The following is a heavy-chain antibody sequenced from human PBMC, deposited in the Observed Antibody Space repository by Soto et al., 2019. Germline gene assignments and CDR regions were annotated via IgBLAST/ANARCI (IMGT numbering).Heavy chain of an antibody. CDR3: VKGTTVTPWRYFDL. V-gene: IGHV3-30*18. J-gene: IGHJ2*01. CDR2: ISYDGDYK. CDR1: RFTFSSYG. Sequence: QEQLVESGGGVVQPGRSLRLSCAASRFTFSSYGMHWVRQAPGKGLEWVAVISYDGDYKHYTDSVKGRFTISRDNSKNTMYLQITSLRAEDTAVYYCVKGTTVTPWRYFDLWGRGTLVTVSS. D-gene: IGHD4-17*01.